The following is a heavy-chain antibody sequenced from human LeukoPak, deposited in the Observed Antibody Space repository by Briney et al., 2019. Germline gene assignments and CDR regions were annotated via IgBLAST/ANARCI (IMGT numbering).Heavy chain of an antibody. CDR1: GFTFSSYA. Sequence: GGSLRLSCAASGFTFSSYAMSWVRQAPAKGQEWVSAISGSGGSTYYADSVKGRFTISRDNSKNTLYLQMNSLRAEDTAVYYCAQPSGYYYGSGSYIDYWGQGTLVTVSS. CDR2: ISGSGGST. CDR3: AQPSGYYYGSGSYIDY. V-gene: IGHV3-23*01. D-gene: IGHD3-10*01. J-gene: IGHJ4*02.